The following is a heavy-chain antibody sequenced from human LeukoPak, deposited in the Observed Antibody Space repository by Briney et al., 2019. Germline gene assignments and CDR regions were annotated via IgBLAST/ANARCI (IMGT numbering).Heavy chain of an antibody. D-gene: IGHD2-21*02. Sequence: GGSLRLSCAASGFTFSSYGMHWVRQAPGKGLEWVAFIRYDGSNKYYADSVKGRFTISRDSSKNILFLQMNSMRAEDTAFYYCAKDKDNYCGGDCQGFDYWGQGTLVTVSS. CDR3: AKDKDNYCGGDCQGFDY. J-gene: IGHJ4*02. V-gene: IGHV3-30*02. CDR1: GFTFSSYG. CDR2: IRYDGSNK.